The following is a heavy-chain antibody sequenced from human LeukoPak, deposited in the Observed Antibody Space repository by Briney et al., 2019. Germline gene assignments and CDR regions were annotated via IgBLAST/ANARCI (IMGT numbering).Heavy chain of an antibody. J-gene: IGHJ3*02. D-gene: IGHD1-7*01. CDR3: ARGMELRGTDAFDI. Sequence: PSETLSLTCTVSGGSISSYYWSWIRQPAGKGLEWIGRIYTSGSTNYNPSFKSRVTMSVDTSKNQFSLKLSSVTAADTAVYYCARGMELRGTDAFDIWGQGTMVTVSS. CDR1: GGSISSYY. V-gene: IGHV4-4*07. CDR2: IYTSGST.